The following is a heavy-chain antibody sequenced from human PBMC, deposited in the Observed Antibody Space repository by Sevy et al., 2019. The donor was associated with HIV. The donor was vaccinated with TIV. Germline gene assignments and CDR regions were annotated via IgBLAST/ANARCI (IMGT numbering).Heavy chain of an antibody. CDR3: ARVEGSAIVRGYFDY. J-gene: IGHJ4*02. CDR1: GGSFSGYY. Sequence: SETLSLICAVYGGSFSGYYWSWIRQPPGKGLEWIGEVNHSGSTIYNPSLKSRVTISVDTSKNQFSLRLSSVTAADTAVYYCARVEGSAIVRGYFDYWGQGTLVTVSS. V-gene: IGHV4-34*01. CDR2: VNHSGST. D-gene: IGHD2-2*01.